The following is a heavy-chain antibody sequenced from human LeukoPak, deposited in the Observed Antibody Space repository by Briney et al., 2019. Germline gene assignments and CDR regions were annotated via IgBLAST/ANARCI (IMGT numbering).Heavy chain of an antibody. V-gene: IGHV1-18*01. CDR1: GYTFTSYG. J-gene: IGHJ4*02. D-gene: IGHD1-26*01. CDR3: ARVIRLEVGATDY. Sequence: ASVKVSCKASGYTFTSYGISWVRQAPGQGLEWMGWISAYNGNTNYAQKFQGRVTMTRDTSISTAYMELSRLRSDDTAVYYCARVIRLEVGATDYWGQGTLVTVSS. CDR2: ISAYNGNT.